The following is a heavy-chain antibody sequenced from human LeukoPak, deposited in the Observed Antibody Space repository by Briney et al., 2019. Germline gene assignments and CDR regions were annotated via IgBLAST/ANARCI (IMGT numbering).Heavy chain of an antibody. CDR2: IYYSGST. V-gene: IGHV4-59*08. D-gene: IGHD1-1*01. Sequence: GSLRLSCAASGFTFSSYAMSWIRQPPGKGLEWIGYIYYSGSTNYNPSLKSRVTISVDTSKNQFSLKLSSVTAADTAVYYCARYWNDGAFDYWGQGTLVTVSS. CDR1: GFTFSSYA. CDR3: ARYWNDGAFDY. J-gene: IGHJ4*02.